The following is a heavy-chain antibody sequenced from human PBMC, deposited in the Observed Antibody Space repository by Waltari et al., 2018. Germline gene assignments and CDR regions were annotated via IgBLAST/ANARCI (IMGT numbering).Heavy chain of an antibody. CDR1: GGAISGYY. CDR3: VRLAATSYFDY. J-gene: IGHJ4*02. Sequence: QVQLQESGPGLVKPSETLALRCTVSGGAISGYYWSWIRQPAGKGLEWIGRIYPSGTPNYNPSLQSRVTMSVDTSKNQFSLNLSSVTAADAAVYFCVRLAATSYFDYWGQGTLVSVSS. CDR2: IYPSGTP. V-gene: IGHV4-4*07. D-gene: IGHD1-7*01.